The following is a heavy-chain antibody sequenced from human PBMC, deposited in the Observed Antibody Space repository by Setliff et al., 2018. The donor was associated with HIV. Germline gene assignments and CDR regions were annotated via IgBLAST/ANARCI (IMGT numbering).Heavy chain of an antibody. CDR1: GGSISSSSYY. V-gene: IGHV4-39*01. CDR2: LYYSGTT. J-gene: IGHJ4*02. Sequence: PSETLSLTCTVSGGSISSSSYYWGWIRQPPGKGLEWIGSLYYSGTTYYNPSLKSRLTISVDTSKNQFSLKLSSVTAADTAVYYCARRTLITGYDYWGQGTPVTVSS. D-gene: IGHD3-16*01. CDR3: ARRTLITGYDY.